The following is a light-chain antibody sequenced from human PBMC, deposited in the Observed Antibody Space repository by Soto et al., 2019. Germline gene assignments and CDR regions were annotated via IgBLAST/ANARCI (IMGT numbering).Light chain of an antibody. CDR1: SSNIGSNT. V-gene: IGLV1-44*01. J-gene: IGLJ1*01. CDR3: AAWDDSLNGQV. Sequence: QSMRTQPPLGSGALGQRVTIACSGTSSNIGSNTVNWYQQLPGTAPKLLIYSNNQRPSGVPDRFSGSKSGTSASLAISGLQSEDEADYYCAAWDDSLNGQVFGTGT. CDR2: SNN.